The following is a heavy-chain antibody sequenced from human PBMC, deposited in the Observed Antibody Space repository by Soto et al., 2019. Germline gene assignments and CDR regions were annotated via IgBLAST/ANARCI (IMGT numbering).Heavy chain of an antibody. D-gene: IGHD6-13*01. CDR1: GFTFDDYT. J-gene: IGHJ6*02. Sequence: GGSLRLSCAASGFTFDDYTMHWVRQAPGKGLEWVSLISWDGGSTYYAESVKGRFTISRDNSKNSLYLQMNSLRTEDTALYYCAKDSLVSSWVSDGMDVWGQGTTVTVSS. CDR2: ISWDGGST. CDR3: AKDSLVSSWVSDGMDV. V-gene: IGHV3-43*01.